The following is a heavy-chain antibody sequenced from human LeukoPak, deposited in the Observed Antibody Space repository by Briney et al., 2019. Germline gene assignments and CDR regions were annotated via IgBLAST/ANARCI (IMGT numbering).Heavy chain of an antibody. J-gene: IGHJ3*02. CDR2: ISYDGSNK. Sequence: GGSLRLSCAASGFTFSSYAMHWVRRAPGKGLEWVAVISYDGSNKYYADSVEGRFTISRDNSKNTLYLQMNSLRAEDTAVYYCARDLSSGWFYGAFDIWGQGTMVTVSS. CDR3: ARDLSSGWFYGAFDI. D-gene: IGHD6-19*01. V-gene: IGHV3-30-3*01. CDR1: GFTFSSYA.